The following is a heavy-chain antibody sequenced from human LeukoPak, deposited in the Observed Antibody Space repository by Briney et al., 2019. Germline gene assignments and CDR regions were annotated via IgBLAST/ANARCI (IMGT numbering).Heavy chain of an antibody. CDR3: ARIAMNWFDP. V-gene: IGHV4-34*01. J-gene: IGHJ5*02. Sequence: SETLSLTCAVYSGSFSGYYWSWIRQPPGKGLEWIGEINHSGSTNYNPSLKSRVTISVDTSKNQFSLKLSSVTAADTAVYYCARIAMNWFDPWGQGTLVTVSS. CDR1: SGSFSGYY. CDR2: INHSGST.